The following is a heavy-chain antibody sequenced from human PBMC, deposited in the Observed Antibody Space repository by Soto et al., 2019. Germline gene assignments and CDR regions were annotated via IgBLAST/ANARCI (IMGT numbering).Heavy chain of an antibody. Sequence: GGSLRLSCAASGFTFSSYAMHWVRQAPGKGLEWVAVISYDGSNKYYADSVKGRFTISRDNSKNTLYLQMNSLRAEDTAVYYCARARGDVRYYYGSGSSKKKNDAFDIWGQGTRVTVSS. CDR2: ISYDGSNK. V-gene: IGHV3-30-3*01. D-gene: IGHD3-10*01. CDR1: GFTFSSYA. CDR3: ARARGDVRYYYGSGSSKKKNDAFDI. J-gene: IGHJ3*02.